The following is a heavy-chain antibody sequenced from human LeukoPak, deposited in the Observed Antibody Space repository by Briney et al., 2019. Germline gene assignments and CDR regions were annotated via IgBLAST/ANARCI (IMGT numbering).Heavy chain of an antibody. D-gene: IGHD5-12*01. J-gene: IGHJ5*02. CDR3: ARDSGYDRYNWFDP. CDR1: GGSISSHY. V-gene: IGHV4-59*11. Sequence: SETLSLTCTVSGGSISSHYWSWIRQPPGKELEWIGYIYYSGSTKYNPSLKSRVTISVDTSKNQFSLKLSSVTAADTAVYYCARDSGYDRYNWFDPWGQGTLVTVSS. CDR2: IYYSGST.